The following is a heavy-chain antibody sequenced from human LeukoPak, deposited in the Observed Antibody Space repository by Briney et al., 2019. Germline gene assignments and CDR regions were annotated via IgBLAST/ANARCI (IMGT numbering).Heavy chain of an antibody. CDR1: GFTFSSYA. D-gene: IGHD3-10*02. CDR3: AELGITMIGGV. Sequence: PGGSLRLSCAASGFTFSSYAMSWVRQAPGKGLEWVSTISGSGGSTYYRDSVRGRFTISRDNSKNTLYLQMNSLRAEDTAVYYCAELGITMIGGVWGKGTTVTISS. J-gene: IGHJ6*04. CDR2: ISGSGGST. V-gene: IGHV3-23*01.